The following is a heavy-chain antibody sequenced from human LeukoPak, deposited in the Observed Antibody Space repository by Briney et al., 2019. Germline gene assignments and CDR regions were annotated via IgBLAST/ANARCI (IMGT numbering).Heavy chain of an antibody. CDR1: GFTFSTYG. CDR3: ARDDCGASSCQKHQNWFDP. Sequence: GGSLRLSCVASGFTFSTYGMNWVRQAPGKGLEWVSYISRSITTIYYADSVKGRFTISRDNAENSLYLQMNGLRAEDTAVYYCARDDCGASSCQKHQNWFDPWGQGTLVTVSS. J-gene: IGHJ5*02. CDR2: ISRSITTI. D-gene: IGHD2-21*01. V-gene: IGHV3-48*01.